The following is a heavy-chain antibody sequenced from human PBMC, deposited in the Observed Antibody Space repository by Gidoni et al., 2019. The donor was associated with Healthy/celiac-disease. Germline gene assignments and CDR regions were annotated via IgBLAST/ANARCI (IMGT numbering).Heavy chain of an antibody. D-gene: IGHD3-22*01. V-gene: IGHV3-33*01. CDR2: ICYDVSNK. CDR3: ARDPADSYDSSVYGHGGLDY. J-gene: IGHJ4*02. CDR1: GFTFSSDG. Sequence: QVQLVESGGGVVQPGRSLRRSCAASGFTFSSDGMHWVRQAPGKGLEWLAVICYDVSNKYYADSVKGRFTISRDNSKNTLYLQMYSLRADDTAVYYCARDPADSYDSSVYGHGGLDYWGQGTLVTVSS.